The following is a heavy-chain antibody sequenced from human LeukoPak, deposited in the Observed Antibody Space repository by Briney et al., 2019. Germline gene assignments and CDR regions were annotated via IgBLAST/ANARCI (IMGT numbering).Heavy chain of an antibody. CDR2: INPKSGGT. J-gene: IGHJ4*02. V-gene: IGHV1-2*02. Sequence: GASXXXXXKASGYSFTDYYIHWVRLAPGQGRXGXGWINPKSGGTHYGQKFQGRVSMTRDTSINTVHLELSSLKTNDTAVYYCARTREGVWGSYSPWGQGTLVTVSS. D-gene: IGHD3-16*01. CDR1: GYSFTDYY. CDR3: ARTREGVWGSYSP.